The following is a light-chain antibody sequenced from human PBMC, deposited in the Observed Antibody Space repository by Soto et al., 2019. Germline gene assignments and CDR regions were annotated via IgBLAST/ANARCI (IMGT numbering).Light chain of an antibody. V-gene: IGLV2-8*01. J-gene: IGLJ1*01. CDR2: EVS. Sequence: QCALTQPPSASGSPGQSVTISCTGTSNDVGGYNYVSWYQQHPGKAPKLMIYEVSERPSGVPDRFSGSKSSNTASLTVSGLQAEDEADYYCSSYAGSNNFVFGTGTKVTV. CDR1: SNDVGGYNY. CDR3: SSYAGSNNFV.